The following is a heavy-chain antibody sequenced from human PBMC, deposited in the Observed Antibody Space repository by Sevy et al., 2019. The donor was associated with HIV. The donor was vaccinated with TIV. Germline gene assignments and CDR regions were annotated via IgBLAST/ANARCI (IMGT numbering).Heavy chain of an antibody. Sequence: GGSLRLSCAASGFTFSSYSMNWVRQAPGKGLEWVSYISSSSSTIYYADSVKGRFTISRDNAKNSLYLQMNSLRAEDTAVYYCAREWYYYGSGSPPYYYYGMDVWGQGTTVTVSS. J-gene: IGHJ6*02. CDR2: ISSSSSTI. CDR1: GFTFSSYS. D-gene: IGHD3-10*01. CDR3: AREWYYYGSGSPPYYYYGMDV. V-gene: IGHV3-48*01.